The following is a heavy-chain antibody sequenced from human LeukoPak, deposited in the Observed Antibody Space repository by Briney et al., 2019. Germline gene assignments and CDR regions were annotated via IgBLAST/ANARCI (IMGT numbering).Heavy chain of an antibody. J-gene: IGHJ4*02. CDR2: ISAYNGNT. Sequence: ASVKVSCKASGYTCINYAITWVRQAPGQGPEWMGWISAYNGNTNYAQNLQGRVTMTTDTSTSTAYMELRSLSSDDTAVYYCARVYNSFGLLYWGQGTLVTVSS. D-gene: IGHD5-18*01. CDR3: ARVYNSFGLLY. CDR1: GYTCINYA. V-gene: IGHV1-18*01.